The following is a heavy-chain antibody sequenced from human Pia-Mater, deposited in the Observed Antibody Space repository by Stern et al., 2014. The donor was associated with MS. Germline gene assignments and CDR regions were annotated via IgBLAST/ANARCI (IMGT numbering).Heavy chain of an antibody. V-gene: IGHV1-69*06. CDR1: GGTFSSYA. CDR3: ARDYGMTTTTGAFDI. CDR2: IIPIFGTA. J-gene: IGHJ3*02. D-gene: IGHD5-24*01. Sequence: QVQLVQSGAEVKKPGSSVKVSCKASGGTFSSYAISWVRQAPGHGLECMGGIIPIFGTANYAQKFQGRVTITADKSPSTAYMELSSLRSEDTAVYYCARDYGMTTTTGAFDIWGQGTMVTVSS.